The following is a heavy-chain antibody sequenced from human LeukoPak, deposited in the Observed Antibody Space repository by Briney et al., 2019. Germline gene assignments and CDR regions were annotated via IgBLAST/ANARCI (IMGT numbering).Heavy chain of an antibody. V-gene: IGHV3-23*01. J-gene: IGHJ3*02. CDR3: XXXXXITMISRPRDAFDI. CDR2: ISGSGGST. D-gene: IGHD3-22*01. Sequence: PGGSLRLSCAASGFTFSSYAMSWVRQAPGKGLEWVSAISGSGGSTYYADSVKGRFTISRDNSKNTLYLQMNSLRAEDTAVYYXXXXXXITMISRPRDAFDIWGQGTMVTVSS. CDR1: GFTFSSYA.